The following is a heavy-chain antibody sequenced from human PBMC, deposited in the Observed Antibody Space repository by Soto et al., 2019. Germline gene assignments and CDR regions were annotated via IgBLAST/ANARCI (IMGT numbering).Heavy chain of an antibody. Sequence: GGSLRLSCAASGFTFSSYAMSWVRQAPGKGLEWVSAISGSGGSTYYADSVKGRFTISRDNSKNTLYLQMNSLRAEDTAVYYCAKGEADDFWSGYFGRVSVYYYMDVWGKGTTVTVSS. V-gene: IGHV3-23*01. CDR3: AKGEADDFWSGYFGRVSVYYYMDV. CDR1: GFTFSSYA. J-gene: IGHJ6*03. CDR2: ISGSGGST. D-gene: IGHD3-3*01.